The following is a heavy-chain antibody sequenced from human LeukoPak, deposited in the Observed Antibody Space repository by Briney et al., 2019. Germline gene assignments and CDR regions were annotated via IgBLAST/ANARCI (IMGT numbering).Heavy chain of an antibody. V-gene: IGHV4-4*07. CDR3: ARDRGSYYYGSGSYSPFDY. Sequence: SETLSLTCTVSGGSISSYYWSWIRQPAGKGLEWIGRIYTSGSTNHNPSLKSRVTMSVDTSKNQFSLKLSPVTAADTAVYYCARDRGSYYYGSGSYSPFDYWGQGTLVTVSS. J-gene: IGHJ4*02. D-gene: IGHD3-10*01. CDR1: GGSISSYY. CDR2: IYTSGST.